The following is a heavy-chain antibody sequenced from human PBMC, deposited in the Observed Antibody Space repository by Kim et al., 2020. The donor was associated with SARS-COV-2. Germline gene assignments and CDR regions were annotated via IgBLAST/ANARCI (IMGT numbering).Heavy chain of an antibody. Sequence: GGSLRLSCAASGFTVSSNYMSWVRQAPGKGLEWVSVIYSGGSTYYADSVKGRFTISRDNSKNTLYLQMNSLRAEDTAVYYCASLVDYYDSREDAFDIWGQEAMVTVSS. CDR1: GFTVSSNY. V-gene: IGHV3-53*01. J-gene: IGHJ3*02. CDR3: ASLVDYYDSREDAFDI. D-gene: IGHD3-22*01. CDR2: IYSGGST.